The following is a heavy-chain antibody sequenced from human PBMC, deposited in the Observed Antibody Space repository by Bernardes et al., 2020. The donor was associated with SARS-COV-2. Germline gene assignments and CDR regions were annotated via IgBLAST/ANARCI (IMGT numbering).Heavy chain of an antibody. CDR3: AGSSRGIDCYIGGWRSWNDGMDV. CDR2: MYSSGNS. V-gene: IGHV4-39*02. J-gene: IGHJ6*02. CDR1: GGSISSSIYS. Sequence: SQSLSLTCTVSGGSISSSIYSRACMRHPPGLGLVWLWSMYSSGNSHYIPFIHSRVSVTVNTAKTHFSLSLSFVTAADTAVYYCAGSSRGIDCYIGGWRSWNDGMDVWSQGATVTVSS. D-gene: IGHD2-21*02.